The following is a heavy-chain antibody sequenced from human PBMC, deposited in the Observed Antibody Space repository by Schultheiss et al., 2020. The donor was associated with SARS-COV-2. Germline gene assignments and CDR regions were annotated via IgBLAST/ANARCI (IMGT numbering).Heavy chain of an antibody. CDR2: IYYSGST. D-gene: IGHD1-1*01. Sequence: SETLSLTCTVSGGSISSSSYYWGWIRQPPGKGLEWIGSIYYSGSTYYNPSLKSRVTISVDTSKNQFSLKLSSVTAADTAVYYCARRNNWNALLWYFDLWGRGTLVTVSS. CDR3: ARRNNWNALLWYFDL. V-gene: IGHV4-39*01. CDR1: GGSISSSSYY. J-gene: IGHJ2*01.